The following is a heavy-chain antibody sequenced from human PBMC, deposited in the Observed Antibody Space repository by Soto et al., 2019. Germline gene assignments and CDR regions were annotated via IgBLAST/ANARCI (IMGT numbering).Heavy chain of an antibody. CDR3: ARFCCVRRLRVKFLAC. CDR1: GGSISSSSYY. V-gene: IGHV4-39*01. CDR2: IYYSGST. J-gene: IGHJ1*01. D-gene: IGHD5-12*01. Sequence: SETLSLTCTVSGGSISSSSYYWGWIRQPPGKGLEWIGSIYYSGSTYYNPSLKSRVTISVDTSKNQFSLKLSSVTAADTAVYYCARFCCVRRLRVKFLACWGKGTLVLGSS.